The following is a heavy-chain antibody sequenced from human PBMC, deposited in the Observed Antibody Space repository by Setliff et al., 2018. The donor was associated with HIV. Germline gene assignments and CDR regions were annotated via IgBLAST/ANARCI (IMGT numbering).Heavy chain of an antibody. CDR2: IKQDGSAK. J-gene: IGHJ3*02. Sequence: PGGSLRLSCAASGFTFTTYSMSWVRQAPGKGLEWVANIKQDGSAKYYVDSVKGRFTISRDNAKKSLYLQMNSLRAEDTAVYYCARVGGYSSGWYEAFDIWGQGTMVTVSS. V-gene: IGHV3-7*05. CDR3: ARVGGYSSGWYEAFDI. CDR1: GFTFTTYS. D-gene: IGHD6-19*01.